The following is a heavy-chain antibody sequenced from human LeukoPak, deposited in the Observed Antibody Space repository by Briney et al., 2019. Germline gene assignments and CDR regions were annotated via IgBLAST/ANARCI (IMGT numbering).Heavy chain of an antibody. V-gene: IGHV4-59*01. D-gene: IGHD1-7*01. CDR2: IYYSGST. CDR3: ARDNWNYGSSMDV. J-gene: IGHJ6*02. CDR1: GGSFSSYY. Sequence: SETLSLTCTVSGGSFSSYYWSWIRQPPGKGLEWIGYIYYSGSTNYNPSLKSRVTISVDTSKNQFSLKLSSVTAADTAVYHCARDNWNYGSSMDVWGQGTTVTVSS.